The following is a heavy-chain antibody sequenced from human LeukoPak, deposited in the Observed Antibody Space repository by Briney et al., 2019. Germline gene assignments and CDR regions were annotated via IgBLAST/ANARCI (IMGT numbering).Heavy chain of an antibody. Sequence: GGSLRLSCAASGFTFSDYTMNWVRQAPGKGLEWVSGINGGGGYTYYADSVKGRFTISRDNSKNTLYLQMNSLRAEDTALYFCARRFMYYFDYWGQGTQVTVSS. V-gene: IGHV3-23*01. D-gene: IGHD3-10*02. J-gene: IGHJ4*02. CDR2: INGGGGYT. CDR1: GFTFSDYT. CDR3: ARRFMYYFDY.